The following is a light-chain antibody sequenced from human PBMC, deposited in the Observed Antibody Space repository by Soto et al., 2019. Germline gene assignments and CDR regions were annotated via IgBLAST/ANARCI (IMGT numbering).Light chain of an antibody. Sequence: QSALTQPASVSGSPGQSNTISCTGTSSDVGGYNYVSWYQQHPGKAPKLMIYDVSNRPSGVSNRFSGSKSGNTASLTISGLQAEDEADYYCSSYTSSSTYVFGTRTKLTVL. CDR2: DVS. J-gene: IGLJ1*01. V-gene: IGLV2-14*01. CDR1: SSDVGGYNY. CDR3: SSYTSSSTYV.